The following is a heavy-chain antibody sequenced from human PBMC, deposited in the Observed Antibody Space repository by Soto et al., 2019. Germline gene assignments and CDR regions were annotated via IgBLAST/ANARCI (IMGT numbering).Heavy chain of an antibody. J-gene: IGHJ4*02. CDR3: ARDRWGYSIDY. CDR2: IHDSGNN. D-gene: IGHD5-18*01. CDR1: GGSISGTYY. Sequence: QVQLQESGPGLVKPSQTLSLTCTVSGGSISGTYYWHWIRQHPGKGLEWIGYIHDSGNNYYNPSLQSRITMSVDTSENQFSLNLSSVTAADTAVYYCARDRWGYSIDYWGQGTLVTVSS. V-gene: IGHV4-31*03.